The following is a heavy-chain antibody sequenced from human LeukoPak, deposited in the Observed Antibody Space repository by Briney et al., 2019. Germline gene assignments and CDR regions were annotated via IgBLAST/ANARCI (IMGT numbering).Heavy chain of an antibody. CDR1: GGSISSYY. CDR2: IYYSGST. CDR3: ARGSTDLDY. J-gene: IGHJ4*02. Sequence: PSETLSLTRTVSGGSISSYYWSWIRQPPGKGLEWIGYIYYSGSTNYNPSLKSRVTISVDTSKNQFSLKLSSVTAADTAVYYCARGSTDLDYWGQGTLVTVSS. V-gene: IGHV4-59*01.